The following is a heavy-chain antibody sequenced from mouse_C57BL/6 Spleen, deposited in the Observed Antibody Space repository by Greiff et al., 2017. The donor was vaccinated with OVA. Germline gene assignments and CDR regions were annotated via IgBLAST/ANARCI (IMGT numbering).Heavy chain of an antibody. CDR2: ISSGSSTI. CDR3: AREVGYAMDY. V-gene: IGHV5-17*01. CDR1: GFTFSDYG. D-gene: IGHD1-3*01. J-gene: IGHJ4*01. Sequence: EVQLQESGGGLVKPGGSLKLSCAASGFTFSDYGMHWVRQAPEKGLEWVAYISSGSSTIYYADTVKGRFTISRDNAKNTLFLQMTSLRSEDTAMYYCAREVGYAMDYWGQGTSVTVSS.